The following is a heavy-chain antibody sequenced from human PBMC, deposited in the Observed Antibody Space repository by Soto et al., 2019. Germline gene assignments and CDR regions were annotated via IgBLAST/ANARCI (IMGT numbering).Heavy chain of an antibody. CDR2: ISYDGSNK. CDR1: GFTFSSYG. Sequence: QVQLVESGGGVVQPGRSLRLSCAASGFTFSSYGMHWVRQAPGKGLEWVAVISYDGSNKYYADSVKGRFTISRDNSKNTLYLQVNSLRAEDTAVYYCAKDLCSGSSHPDYWGQGTLVTVSS. J-gene: IGHJ4*02. V-gene: IGHV3-30*18. D-gene: IGHD1-26*01. CDR3: AKDLCSGSSHPDY.